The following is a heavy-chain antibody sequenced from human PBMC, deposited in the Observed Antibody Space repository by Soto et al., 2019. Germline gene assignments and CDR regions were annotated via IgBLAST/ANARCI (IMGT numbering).Heavy chain of an antibody. CDR1: GFTFSSYW. Sequence: GGSLRLSCAASGFTFSSYWMSWVRQAPGKGPEWVANIKQDGSEKYYVDSVKGRFTISRDNAKNSLYLQMNSLRAEDTAVYYCARDWSGYGGGMDVWGQGTTVTVSS. D-gene: IGHD5-12*01. CDR2: IKQDGSEK. J-gene: IGHJ6*02. CDR3: ARDWSGYGGGMDV. V-gene: IGHV3-7*01.